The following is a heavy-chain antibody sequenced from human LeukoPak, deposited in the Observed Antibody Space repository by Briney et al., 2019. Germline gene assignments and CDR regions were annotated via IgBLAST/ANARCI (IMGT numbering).Heavy chain of an antibody. J-gene: IGHJ4*02. CDR2: IYYSGST. Sequence: SETLSLTCTVSGGSISSSSYYWGWIRQPPGKGLEWIGTIYYSGSTYYKPSLKSRVTISVDTPKNQFSLKLSSVTAADTAVYYCARNYDILTGYYNFPDYWGQGTLVTVSS. CDR1: GGSISSSSYY. CDR3: ARNYDILTGYYNFPDY. D-gene: IGHD3-9*01. V-gene: IGHV4-39*07.